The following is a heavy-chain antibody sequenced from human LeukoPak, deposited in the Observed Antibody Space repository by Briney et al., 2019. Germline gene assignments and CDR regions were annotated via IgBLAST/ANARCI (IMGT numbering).Heavy chain of an antibody. Sequence: GGSLRLSCTASGFTFSSYGMHWVRQAPGKGLEWVAFIRHDESNKNYADSVKGRFTISRDNSKNTLYLQMNSRRAEATAVYYCAKPYCTNGVCYGYFQHWGQGTLVTVSS. CDR2: IRHDESNK. V-gene: IGHV3-30*02. D-gene: IGHD2-8*01. CDR3: AKPYCTNGVCYGYFQH. J-gene: IGHJ1*01. CDR1: GFTFSSYG.